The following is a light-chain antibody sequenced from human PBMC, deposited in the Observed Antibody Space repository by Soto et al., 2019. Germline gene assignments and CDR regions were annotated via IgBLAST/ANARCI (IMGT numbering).Light chain of an antibody. V-gene: IGLV2-11*01. CDR2: DVS. J-gene: IGLJ1*01. CDR3: CSYARSRYV. Sequence: QSALTQPRSVSGSPGQSVTISCTGTSSDVGGYNYVSWYQQHPGKAPKLMIYDVSKRPSGVPDRFSGSKSGNTASLTISGLQAEDEADYYCCSYARSRYVFGTGTKLTVL. CDR1: SSDVGGYNY.